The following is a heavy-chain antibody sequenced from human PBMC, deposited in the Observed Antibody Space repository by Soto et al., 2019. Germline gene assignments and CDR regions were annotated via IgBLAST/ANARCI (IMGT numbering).Heavy chain of an antibody. CDR1: GGSISSSSYY. CDR3: ARHQPRGYSYGFGLDY. D-gene: IGHD5-18*01. Sequence: SETLSLTCTVSGGSISSSSYYWGWIRQPPGKGLEWIGSIYYSGSTYYNPSLKSRVTISVDTSKNQFSLKLSSVTAADTAVYYCARHQPRGYSYGFGLDYWGQGTPVTVSS. CDR2: IYYSGST. J-gene: IGHJ4*02. V-gene: IGHV4-39*01.